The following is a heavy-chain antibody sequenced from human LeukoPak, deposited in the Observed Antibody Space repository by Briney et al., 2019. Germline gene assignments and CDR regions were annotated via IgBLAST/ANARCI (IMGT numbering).Heavy chain of an antibody. CDR1: GFTFSSYA. D-gene: IGHD3-22*01. V-gene: IGHV3-23*01. CDR2: ISGSGGST. CDR3: ARDFYDTSGYYYDY. Sequence: GGSLRLSCAASGFTFSSYAMSWVRQAPGKGLEWVSAISGSGGSTYYADSVKGRFTISRDNAKNSLYLQMNSLRAEDMAVYYCARDFYDTSGYYYDYWGQGTLVTVSS. J-gene: IGHJ4*02.